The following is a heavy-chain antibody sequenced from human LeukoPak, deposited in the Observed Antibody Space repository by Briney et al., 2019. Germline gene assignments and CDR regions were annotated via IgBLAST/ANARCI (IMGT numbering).Heavy chain of an antibody. Sequence: ASVKASCKAPGYTFTSYDINWVRQATGQGLEWMGWMNPNSGNTGYAQKFQGRVTMTRNTSISTAYMELSSLTSEDTAVYFCARIGYCNGNSCYKPTYNWFDPWGQGTLVTVSS. D-gene: IGHD2-15*01. CDR2: MNPNSGNT. V-gene: IGHV1-8*01. J-gene: IGHJ5*02. CDR3: ARIGYCNGNSCYKPTYNWFDP. CDR1: GYTFTSYD.